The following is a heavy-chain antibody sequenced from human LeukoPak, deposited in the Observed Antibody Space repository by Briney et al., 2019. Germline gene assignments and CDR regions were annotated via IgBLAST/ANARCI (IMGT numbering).Heavy chain of an antibody. J-gene: IGHJ3*02. Sequence: PGGSLRLSCSASGVTFSTFPMHWVPQAPGKGLEYFSALSRNGDTTYYADSVEGRFTISRDNSKNTLYLQMSSLRPEDTAVYYCVKALTDDAFDIWGKGQWSPSLQ. CDR3: VKALTDDAFDI. CDR2: LSRNGDTT. V-gene: IGHV3-64D*06. CDR1: GVTFSTFP.